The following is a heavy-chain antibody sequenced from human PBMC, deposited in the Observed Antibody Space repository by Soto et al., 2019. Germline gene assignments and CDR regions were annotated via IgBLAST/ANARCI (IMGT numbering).Heavy chain of an antibody. D-gene: IGHD1-1*01. V-gene: IGHV1-18*01. J-gene: IGHJ4*02. CDR1: GYDFTTYG. CDR2: IRAHNGNT. CDR3: ARRRYGDY. Sequence: QVHLVQSGAEVKKPGASVKVSCKGSGYDFTTYGITWVRQAPGQGLEWMAWIRAHNGNTDYAQKLQGRVTVTRGTSTSFVYMELRSLRSYYTAMYYCARRRYGDYWGQRALVTVSS.